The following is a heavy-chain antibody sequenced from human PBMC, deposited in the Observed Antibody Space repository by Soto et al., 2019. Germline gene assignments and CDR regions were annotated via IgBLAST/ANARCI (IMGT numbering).Heavy chain of an antibody. CDR2: INAGNGNT. CDR3: ARGIWTLTRGAYYLDN. V-gene: IGHV1-3*01. D-gene: IGHD3-10*01. Sequence: ASVKVSCKASGYTFTSYAMHWVCQAPGQRLEWMGWINAGNGNTKYSQNFQGRVTITRDTSASTAYMELSSLISEDAAVYYCARGIWTLTRGAYYLDNWGQGTLVTVSS. CDR1: GYTFTSYA. J-gene: IGHJ4*02.